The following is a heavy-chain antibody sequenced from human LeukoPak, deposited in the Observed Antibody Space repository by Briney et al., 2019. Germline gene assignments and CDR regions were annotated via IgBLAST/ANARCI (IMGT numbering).Heavy chain of an antibody. CDR2: IKQDGSEQ. Sequence: GGSLRLSCEASRFTFSKYWMSWVRQAPGKGLEWVANIKQDGSEQNYVDSVKGRFTISRDNAKNSLYLRMDSLRAEDTAVYYCARDLGSSGDGYNYGDFDYWGQGTLVTVSS. CDR3: ARDLGSSGDGYNYGDFDY. J-gene: IGHJ4*02. CDR1: RFTFSKYW. D-gene: IGHD5-24*01. V-gene: IGHV3-7*01.